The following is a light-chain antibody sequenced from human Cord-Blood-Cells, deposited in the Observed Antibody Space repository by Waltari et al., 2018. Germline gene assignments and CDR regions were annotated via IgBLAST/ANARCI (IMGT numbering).Light chain of an antibody. CDR3: QQSYSTPQT. Sequence: IQMTQSPSSMSASVGARVTITCRASQSISSYLNWSQQKPGKAPKHLIYAASSLQSGVPSRFSGSGSGTDFTLTISSLQPEDFATYYCQQSYSTPQTFGQGTKLEIK. CDR2: AAS. CDR1: QSISSY. V-gene: IGKV1-39*01. J-gene: IGKJ2*01.